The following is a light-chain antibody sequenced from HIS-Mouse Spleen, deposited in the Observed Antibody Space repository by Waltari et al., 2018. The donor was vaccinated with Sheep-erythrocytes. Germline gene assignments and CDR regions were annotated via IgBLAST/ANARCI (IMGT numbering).Light chain of an antibody. J-gene: IGLJ2*01. CDR3: CSYAGSYTFVV. CDR2: GVS. V-gene: IGLV2-11*01. CDR1: SSDVGGYNY. Sequence: QSALTQPRSVSGSPGQSVTISCTGTSSDVGGYNYVSWYQQHPGKAPKLMVYGVSKRPSGVPGRFSGSKSGNTASLTISGLQAEDEADYYCCSYAGSYTFVVFGGGTKLTVL.